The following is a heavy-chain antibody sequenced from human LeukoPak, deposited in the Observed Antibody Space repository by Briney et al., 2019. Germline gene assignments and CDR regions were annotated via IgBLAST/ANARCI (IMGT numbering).Heavy chain of an antibody. CDR3: AKSAAAGYYFDY. Sequence: PGRSLRLSCAASGFTLDDYAMHWVRQAPGKGLEWVSGISWNSGSIGYADSVKGRFTISRDNAKNSLYLQMNSLRAEDMALYYCAKSAAAGYYFDYWGQGTLVTVSS. CDR2: ISWNSGSI. D-gene: IGHD6-13*01. J-gene: IGHJ4*02. CDR1: GFTLDDYA. V-gene: IGHV3-9*03.